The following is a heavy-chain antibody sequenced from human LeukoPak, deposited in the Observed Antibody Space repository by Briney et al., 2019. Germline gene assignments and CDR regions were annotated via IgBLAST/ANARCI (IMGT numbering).Heavy chain of an antibody. J-gene: IGHJ4*02. D-gene: IGHD6-13*01. CDR2: ISSSSSTI. Sequence: GGSLRLSSAASGFTFSSYSMNWVRQAPGKGLEWVSYISSSSSTIYYADSVKGRFTISRDNAKNTLYLQMNSLRAEDTAVYYCAKGRVARIAAAGLKLDYWGQGTLVTVSS. V-gene: IGHV3-48*01. CDR1: GFTFSSYS. CDR3: AKGRVARIAAAGLKLDY.